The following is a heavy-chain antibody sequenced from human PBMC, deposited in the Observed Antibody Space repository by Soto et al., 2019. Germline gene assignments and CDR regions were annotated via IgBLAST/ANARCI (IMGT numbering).Heavy chain of an antibody. CDR2: IYYSGST. Sequence: WETLSLTCTVSGGSISSYYWSWIRQPPGKGLEWIGYIYYSGSTNYNPSLKSRVTISVDTSKNQFSLKLSSVTAAATAVYYCARESWGATETFDYWGQGTLVTVSS. CDR3: ARESWGATETFDY. D-gene: IGHD1-26*01. J-gene: IGHJ4*02. V-gene: IGHV4-59*01. CDR1: GGSISSYY.